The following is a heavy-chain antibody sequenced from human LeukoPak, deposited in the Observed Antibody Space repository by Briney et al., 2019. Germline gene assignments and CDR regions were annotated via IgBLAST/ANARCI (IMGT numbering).Heavy chain of an antibody. V-gene: IGHV4-34*01. Sequence: PSETLSLTCAVYGGSFSGYYWSWIRQPPGKGLEWIGEINHSGSTNYNPSLKSRVTISVDTSKNQFSLKLSSVTAADTAVYYCARGDSVVAVAGTCWFDPWGQGTLVTVSS. CDR3: ARGDSVVAVAGTCWFDP. D-gene: IGHD6-19*01. J-gene: IGHJ5*02. CDR2: INHSGST. CDR1: GGSFSGYY.